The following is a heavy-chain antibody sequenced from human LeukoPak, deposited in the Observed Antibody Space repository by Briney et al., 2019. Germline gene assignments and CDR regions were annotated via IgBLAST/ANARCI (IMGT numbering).Heavy chain of an antibody. CDR2: ISSSSSYI. Sequence: SGGSLRLSCAASGFTFSSYSMNWVRQAPGKGLEWVSSISSSSSYIYYADSVKGRFTISRDNAKNSLYLQMNSLRAEDTAVYYCARDRAVAGTRNAFDIWGQGTMVTVSS. CDR1: GFTFSSYS. J-gene: IGHJ3*02. CDR3: ARDRAVAGTRNAFDI. D-gene: IGHD6-19*01. V-gene: IGHV3-21*01.